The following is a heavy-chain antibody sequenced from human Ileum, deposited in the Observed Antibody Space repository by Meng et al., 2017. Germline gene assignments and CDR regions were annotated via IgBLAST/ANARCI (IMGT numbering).Heavy chain of an antibody. CDR1: GGSVSSS. CDR3: ARDRRDSSGWFYFDY. D-gene: IGHD6-19*01. CDR2: IYYSGNT. Sequence: RGSAQELGMPSDTLSLTCTVSGGSVSSSWSWIRQPPGKGLEWIGHIYYSGNTNYNPSLKSRVTISVDTSKNQFSLKLSSVTAADTAVYFCARDRRDSSGWFYFDYWAQGTLVTVSS. V-gene: IGHV4-59*02. J-gene: IGHJ4*02.